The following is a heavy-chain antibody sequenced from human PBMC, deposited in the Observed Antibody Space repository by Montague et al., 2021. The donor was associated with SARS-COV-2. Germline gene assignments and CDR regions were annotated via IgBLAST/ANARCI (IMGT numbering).Heavy chain of an antibody. Sequence: TLSLTCTVSGGAINSGDFYWSWIRQPAGKGLEWIGRIYVTGSTRYSPSLESRVTMSIDTAKGQFSLKLSSVTAADTGVYYCVGDAYNPLDGIWGQGTLVTVSS. V-gene: IGHV4-61*02. D-gene: IGHD5-24*01. CDR2: IYVTGST. CDR3: VGDAYNPLDGI. CDR1: GGAINSGDFY. J-gene: IGHJ4*02.